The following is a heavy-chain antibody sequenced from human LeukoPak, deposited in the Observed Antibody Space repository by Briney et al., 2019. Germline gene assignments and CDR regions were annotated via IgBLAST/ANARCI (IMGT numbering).Heavy chain of an antibody. CDR2: VYYSGST. Sequence: SETLSLTCTVSGDSISSNNYYWGWIRQPPGKGLEWIGSVYYSGSTYYNPSLKSRVTISVDTSKSQFSLKLSSVTAADTAVYYCARGGTGGDHFDIWGQGTMVTVSS. J-gene: IGHJ3*02. CDR1: GDSISSNNYY. V-gene: IGHV4-39*07. D-gene: IGHD2-8*02. CDR3: ARGGTGGDHFDI.